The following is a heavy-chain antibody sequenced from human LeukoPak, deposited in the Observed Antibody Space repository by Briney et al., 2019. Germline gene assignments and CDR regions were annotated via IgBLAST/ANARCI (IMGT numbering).Heavy chain of an antibody. CDR2: IYWNDDK. CDR3: AHSVSKLPEPFGVVIRGPNYYYYGMDV. D-gene: IGHD3-3*01. CDR1: GFSLSTSGVG. V-gene: IGHV2-5*01. J-gene: IGHJ6*02. Sequence: SGPTLVNPTQTLTLTCTFSGFSLSTSGVGVGWIRQPPGKALEWLALIYWNDDKRYSPSLKSRLTITKDTSKNQVVLTMTNMDPVDTATYYCAHSVSKLPEPFGVVIRGPNYYYYGMDVWGQGTTVTVSS.